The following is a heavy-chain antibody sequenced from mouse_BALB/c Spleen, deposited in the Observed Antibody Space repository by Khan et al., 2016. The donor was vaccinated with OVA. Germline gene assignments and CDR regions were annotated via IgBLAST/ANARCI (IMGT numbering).Heavy chain of an antibody. V-gene: IGHV2-9*02. D-gene: IGHD1-1*01. CDR2: LWAGGST. J-gene: IGHJ3*01. CDR1: GFSLTSYG. Sequence: VQLQESGPGLVAPSQSLSITCTVSGFSLTSYGVHWVRQPPGKGLVWLGVLWAGGSTNYNSALMSRLSISKDNSKNQVFLKMNSLQTDDTAMYYCARPYYGSAWFAYWGQGTLVTVSA. CDR3: ARPYYGSAWFAY.